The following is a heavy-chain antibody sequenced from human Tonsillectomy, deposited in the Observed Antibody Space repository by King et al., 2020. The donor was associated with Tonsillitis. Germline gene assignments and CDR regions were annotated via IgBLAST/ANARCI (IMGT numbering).Heavy chain of an antibody. V-gene: IGHV1-18*01. Sequence: VQLVESGAEVKKPGASVKVSCKAYGYSFTSYAISWVRQAPGQGLEWMGGINTCNDNTNYAQKFQGRVTMTTDTSTSTAYMELRSLRSDDTAVYYCGRPHYDYVWGIYRAYDTFDIWGQGTVVTVSS. J-gene: IGHJ3*02. D-gene: IGHD3-16*02. CDR3: GRPHYDYVWGIYRAYDTFDI. CDR1: GYSFTSYA. CDR2: INTCNDNT.